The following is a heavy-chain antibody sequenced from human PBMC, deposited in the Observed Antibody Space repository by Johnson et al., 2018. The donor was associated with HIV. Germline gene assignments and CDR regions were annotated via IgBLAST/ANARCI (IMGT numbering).Heavy chain of an antibody. CDR3: AKGVSDSSGYYYGEDAFDI. CDR2: ISYDGSNK. J-gene: IGHJ3*02. Sequence: QVQLVESGGGVVQPGRSLRLSCAASGFTFSSYGMHWVRQAPGKGLEWVAVISYDGSNKYFADSVKGRFTISRDNSKNTLYLQMNSLRAEDTAVYYCAKGVSDSSGYYYGEDAFDIWGQGTMVIVSS. CDR1: GFTFSSYG. V-gene: IGHV3-30*18. D-gene: IGHD3-22*01.